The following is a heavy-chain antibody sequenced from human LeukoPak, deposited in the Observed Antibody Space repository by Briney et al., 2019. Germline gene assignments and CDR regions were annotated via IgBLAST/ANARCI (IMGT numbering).Heavy chain of an antibody. V-gene: IGHV3-7*03. CDR3: AKDGESCYCSGGSCYCYYYYMDV. Sequence: GGSLRLSCAASGFTFSDYWMNWVRQAPGKGLEWVANIKQDGGETYYVDSVKGRFTISRDNSKNTLYLQMNSLRAEDTAVYYCAKDGESCYCSGGSCYCYYYYMDVWGKGTTVTISS. CDR2: IKQDGGET. D-gene: IGHD2-15*01. J-gene: IGHJ6*03. CDR1: GFTFSDYW.